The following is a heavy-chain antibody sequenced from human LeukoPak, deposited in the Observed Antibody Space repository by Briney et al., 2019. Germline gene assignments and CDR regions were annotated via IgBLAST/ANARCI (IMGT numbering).Heavy chain of an antibody. CDR1: GGSISSGSYY. J-gene: IGHJ4*02. D-gene: IGHD6-19*01. V-gene: IGHV4-61*09. CDR2: VFTRGTT. CDR3: ARSSLAVYFDY. Sequence: SETLSLTCTVSGGSISSGSYYWNWIRQPAGKRLEWLGHVFTRGTTNYNASLEGRLTISLDTARNQFSLYLSSVTAADTAMYFCARSSLAVYFDYWGQGTLVTVSS.